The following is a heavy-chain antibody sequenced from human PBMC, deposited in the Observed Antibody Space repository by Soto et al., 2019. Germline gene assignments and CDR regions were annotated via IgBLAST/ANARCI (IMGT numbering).Heavy chain of an antibody. V-gene: IGHV3-33*01. D-gene: IGHD2-21*02. CDR1: GFIFSPYG. J-gene: IGHJ6*02. Sequence: QVQLVESGGGVVQPGTSLRLSCRASGFIFSPYGMHWVRQAPGKGLEWVAVVWLDGRNIYYADSVRGRFTISRDDSKNTLYLEMNSLRDEDTAVYFCGRASDTSMVTRGGMDVWGRGTTVTVSS. CDR3: GRASDTSMVTRGGMDV. CDR2: VWLDGRNI.